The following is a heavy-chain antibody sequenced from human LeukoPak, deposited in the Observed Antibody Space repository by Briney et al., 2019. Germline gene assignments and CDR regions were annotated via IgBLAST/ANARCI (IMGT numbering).Heavy chain of an antibody. Sequence: GGSLRLSCAASGFTFSSYAMSWVRQAPGKGLEWVSVIYSGGSTYYADSVKGRFTISRDNSKNTLYLQMNSLRAEDTAVYYCARGTVAEYFDYWGQGTLVTVSS. CDR1: GFTFSSYA. CDR2: IYSGGST. D-gene: IGHD2-15*01. CDR3: ARGTVAEYFDY. J-gene: IGHJ4*02. V-gene: IGHV3-66*01.